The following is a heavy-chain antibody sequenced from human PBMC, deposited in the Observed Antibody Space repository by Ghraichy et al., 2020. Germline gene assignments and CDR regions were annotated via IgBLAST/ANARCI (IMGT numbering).Heavy chain of an antibody. J-gene: IGHJ4*02. V-gene: IGHV3-30*02. Sequence: GESLNISCAASGFTFSSYGMHWVRQAPGKGLEWVAFIRYDGSNKYYADSVKGRFTISRDNSKNTLYLQMNSLRAEDTAVYYCAKDEAYYDILTGFVDYWGQGTLVTVSS. D-gene: IGHD3-9*01. CDR3: AKDEAYYDILTGFVDY. CDR2: IRYDGSNK. CDR1: GFTFSSYG.